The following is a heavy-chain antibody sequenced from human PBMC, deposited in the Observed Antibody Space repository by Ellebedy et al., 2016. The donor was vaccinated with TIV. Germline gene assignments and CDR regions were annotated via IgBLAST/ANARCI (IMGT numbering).Heavy chain of an antibody. CDR3: ARGDLGGLVDPI. J-gene: IGHJ3*02. V-gene: IGHV4-59*13. CDR2: IYHSGNT. Sequence: SETLSLXCTVSGGSIRSYYWSWIRQPPGKGLEWIGYIYHSGNTNYNPSLKSRVTISVDTSNSQFSLKVTSVTAADTAVYYCARGDLGGLVDPIWGQGTMVTVSS. CDR1: GGSIRSYY. D-gene: IGHD1-26*01.